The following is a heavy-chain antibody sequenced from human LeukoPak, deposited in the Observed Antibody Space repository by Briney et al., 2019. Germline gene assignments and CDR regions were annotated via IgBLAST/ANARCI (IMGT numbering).Heavy chain of an antibody. CDR2: ISYDGSNK. J-gene: IGHJ4*02. Sequence: GGSLRLSCAASGFTFSGYAMHWVRQAPGKGLEWVAVISYDGSNKYYADSVKGRFTISRDNSKNTLYLQMNSLRAEDTAVYYCASSPYSYGFFDYWGQGTLVTVSS. D-gene: IGHD5-18*01. CDR3: ASSPYSYGFFDY. CDR1: GFTFSGYA. V-gene: IGHV3-30-3*01.